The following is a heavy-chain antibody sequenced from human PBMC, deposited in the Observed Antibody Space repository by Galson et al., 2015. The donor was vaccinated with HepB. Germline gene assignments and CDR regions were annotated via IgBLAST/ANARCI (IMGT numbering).Heavy chain of an antibody. J-gene: IGHJ4*02. CDR2: VDPSDSYT. CDR3: ARTYYYGSGSYGWALDY. D-gene: IGHD3-10*01. Sequence: QSGAEVKKPGESLRISCKGSGYSFTSYWISWVRQMPGKGLEWMGRVDPSDSYTNYSPSFQGHVTISADKSISTAYLQWSSLKASDTAMYYCARTYYYGSGSYGWALDYWGQGTLVTVSS. V-gene: IGHV5-10-1*01. CDR1: GYSFTSYW.